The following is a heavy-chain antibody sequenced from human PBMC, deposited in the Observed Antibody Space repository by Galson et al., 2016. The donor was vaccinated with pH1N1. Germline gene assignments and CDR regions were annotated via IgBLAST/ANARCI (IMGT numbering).Heavy chain of an antibody. CDR2: IYYSGTT. V-gene: IGHV4-39*01. CDR3: ARIQGSSEWGYYFDY. Sequence: ETLSLTCTVSGGSISSTSYSWGWIRQPPGRGLEWIGSIYYSGTTYYNPSLKSRVTISADTSKNQFSLRLSSVTAADTAVYYCARIQGSSEWGYYFDYWGQGTLVTVSS. D-gene: IGHD6-6*01. CDR1: GGSISSTSYS. J-gene: IGHJ4*02.